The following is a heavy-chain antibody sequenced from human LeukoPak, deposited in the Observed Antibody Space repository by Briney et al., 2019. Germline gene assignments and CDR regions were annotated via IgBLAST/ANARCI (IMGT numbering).Heavy chain of an antibody. Sequence: PSETLSLTCTVSGGSISSSSYYWGWIRQPPGKGLEWSGSIYYSGSTYYNPSLKSRVTISVDTSKNQFSLKLSSVTAADTAVYYCARGGASGSGWYEGFDPWGQGTLVTVSS. CDR2: IYYSGST. V-gene: IGHV4-39*07. J-gene: IGHJ5*02. CDR1: GGSISSSSYY. CDR3: ARGGASGSGWYEGFDP. D-gene: IGHD6-19*01.